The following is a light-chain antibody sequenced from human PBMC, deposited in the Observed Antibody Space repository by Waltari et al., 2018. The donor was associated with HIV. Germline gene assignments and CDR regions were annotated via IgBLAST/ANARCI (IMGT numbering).Light chain of an antibody. CDR1: REIGPF. CDR2: AAS. Sequence: DVQITQSPSSLSASVGDSVNITCRASREIGPFLTWYQQKPGHAPKLLIYAASNLHAGTPLRFRGSGSGTDFTLSVTSLQSEDFVLYYCQQSYSTLRTFGQGTKLEF. J-gene: IGKJ1*01. CDR3: QQSYSTLRT. V-gene: IGKV1-39*01.